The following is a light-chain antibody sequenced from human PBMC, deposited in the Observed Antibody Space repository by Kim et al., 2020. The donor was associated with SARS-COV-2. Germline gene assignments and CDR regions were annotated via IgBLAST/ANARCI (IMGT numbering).Light chain of an antibody. Sequence: QSALTQPASVSGSPGQSITISCTGTSSDVGAYNYVSWYQQHPGKAPKLMIYDVSKRPSGFSNRFSGSKSGNTASLTVSGLQAEDEADYYCSSYTSSSTVVFGGGTQLTVL. CDR3: SSYTSSSTVV. V-gene: IGLV2-14*01. CDR1: SSDVGAYNY. CDR2: DVS. J-gene: IGLJ2*01.